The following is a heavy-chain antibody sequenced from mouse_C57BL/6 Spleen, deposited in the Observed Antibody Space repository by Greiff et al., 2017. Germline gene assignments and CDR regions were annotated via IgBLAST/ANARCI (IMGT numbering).Heavy chain of an antibody. CDR1: GFTFSSYG. D-gene: IGHD3-3*01. CDR2: ISSGGSYT. Sequence: EVKLMESGGDLVKPGGSLKLSCAASGFTFSSYGMSWVRQTPDKRLEWVATISSGGSYTYYPDSVKGRFTISRDNAKNTLYLQMSSLKSEDTAMYYCARHGGDRGFFDYWGQGTTLTVSS. V-gene: IGHV5-6*01. J-gene: IGHJ2*01. CDR3: ARHGGDRGFFDY.